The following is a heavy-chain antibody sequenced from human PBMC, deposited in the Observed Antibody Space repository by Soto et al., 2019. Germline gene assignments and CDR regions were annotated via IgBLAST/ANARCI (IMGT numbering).Heavy chain of an antibody. CDR1: GFTFSSYG. V-gene: IGHV3-30*18. CDR3: AKEGGYNSYYFDY. CDR2: ISYDGSNK. J-gene: IGHJ4*02. Sequence: VGSLRLSCAASGFTFSSYGMHWVRQAPGKGLEWVAVISYDGSNKYYADSVKGRFTISRDNSKNTLYLQMNSLRAEDTAVYYCAKEGGYNSYYFDYWGQGTLVTVSS. D-gene: IGHD5-12*01.